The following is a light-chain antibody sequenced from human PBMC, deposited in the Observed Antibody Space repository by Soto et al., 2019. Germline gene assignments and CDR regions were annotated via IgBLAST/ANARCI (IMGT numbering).Light chain of an antibody. Sequence: QTVVTQEPSFSVSPGRTVTLTCGLSSGSVSTSYYPSWYQQTPGQAPRTLIYNTNTRSSGVPDRFSGSILGNKAALTITGAQADDESDYYCVLYMGSGTWVFCGGTKLTVL. CDR1: SGSVSTSYY. CDR3: VLYMGSGTWV. V-gene: IGLV8-61*01. CDR2: NTN. J-gene: IGLJ3*02.